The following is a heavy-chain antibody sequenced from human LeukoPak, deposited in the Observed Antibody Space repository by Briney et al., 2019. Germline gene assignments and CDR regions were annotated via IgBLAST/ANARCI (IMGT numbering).Heavy chain of an antibody. Sequence: SDTLSLTCTVSGGSINNYYWSWIRQPPGKGLESMGYIYYLGSTNYNPSLKSRVTISVDTSKNQFSLKLSSVTAADTAVYYCARTLYGGYGRADYWGQGTLVTVSS. V-gene: IGHV4-59*01. CDR2: IYYLGST. D-gene: IGHD5-12*01. J-gene: IGHJ4*02. CDR3: ARTLYGGYGRADY. CDR1: GGSINNYY.